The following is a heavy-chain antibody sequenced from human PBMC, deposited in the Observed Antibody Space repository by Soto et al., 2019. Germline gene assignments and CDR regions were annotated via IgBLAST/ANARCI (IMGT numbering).Heavy chain of an antibody. CDR1: GFTFSSYG. D-gene: IGHD6-19*01. V-gene: IGHV3-30*18. CDR3: AKDKQWLFNSYYGMDV. J-gene: IGHJ6*02. Sequence: QVQLVESGGGVVQPGRSLRLSCAASGFTFSSYGMHWVRQAPGKGLEWVAVISYDGSNKYYADSVKGRFTISRENSKNTLYLQMNSLRAEDTAVYYCAKDKQWLFNSYYGMDVWGQGTTVTVSS. CDR2: ISYDGSNK.